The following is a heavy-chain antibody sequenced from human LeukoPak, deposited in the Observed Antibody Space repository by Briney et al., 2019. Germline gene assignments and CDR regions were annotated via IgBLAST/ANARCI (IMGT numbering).Heavy chain of an antibody. D-gene: IGHD3-9*01. CDR1: GGSFSGYY. Sequence: PSETLSLTCAVYGGSFSGYYWSWIRQPPGKGLEWIGEINHSGSTNYNPSLRSRVTISVDTSKNQFSLKLSSVTAADTAVYYCARIRVRYFDWLAPGPYYYYGMDVWGQGTTVTVSS. V-gene: IGHV4-34*01. J-gene: IGHJ6*02. CDR3: ARIRVRYFDWLAPGPYYYYGMDV. CDR2: INHSGST.